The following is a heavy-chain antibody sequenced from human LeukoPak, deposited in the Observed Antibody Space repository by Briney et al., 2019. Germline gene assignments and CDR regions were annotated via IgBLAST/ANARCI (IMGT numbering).Heavy chain of an antibody. V-gene: IGHV1-69*05. CDR2: IIPIFGTA. CDR3: AREPSSGWSGATNDY. J-gene: IGHJ4*02. CDR1: GGTFSSYA. D-gene: IGHD6-19*01. Sequence: SVKVSCKASGGTFSSYAISWVRQAPGQGLEWMGGIIPIFGTANYAQKFQGRVTMTRDTSTSTVYMELSSLRSEDTAVYYCAREPSSGWSGATNDYWGQGTLVTVSS.